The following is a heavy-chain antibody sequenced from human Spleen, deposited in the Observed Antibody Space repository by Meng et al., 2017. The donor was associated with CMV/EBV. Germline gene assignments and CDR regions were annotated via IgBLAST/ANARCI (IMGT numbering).Heavy chain of an antibody. J-gene: IGHJ4*02. CDR2: IYHSGST. V-gene: IGHV4-34*01. CDR1: GGSLSGFY. CDR3: ARARFDY. Sequence: SETLSLTCAVYGGSLSGFYWTWIRQPPGKGLEWIGSIYHSGSTYYNPSLKSRVTISVDTSKNQFSLKLSSVTAADTAVYYCARARFDYWGQGTLVTVSS.